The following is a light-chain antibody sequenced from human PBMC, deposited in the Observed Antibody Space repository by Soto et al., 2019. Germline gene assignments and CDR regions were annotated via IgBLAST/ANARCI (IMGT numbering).Light chain of an antibody. J-gene: IGLJ1*01. Sequence: QSALTKPPSVSGAPGQRVTISCTGSSSNIGAGYDVHWYQQLPGTAPKLLIYGNSNRPSGVPDRFSGSKSGTSASLAITGLQAEDEAESYCQSYDSTLSVLYVFGTGTKVTVL. CDR1: SSNIGAGYD. CDR2: GNS. CDR3: QSYDSTLSVLYV. V-gene: IGLV1-40*01.